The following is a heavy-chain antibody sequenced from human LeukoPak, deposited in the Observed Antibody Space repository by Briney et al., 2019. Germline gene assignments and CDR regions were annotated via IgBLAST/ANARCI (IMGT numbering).Heavy chain of an antibody. J-gene: IGHJ4*02. CDR3: AIVAGSIDY. Sequence: ASVKVSCKATGYAFTIYDINWVRQATGQGLEWMGWMNLKSGYTGYAQKFQGRVTITRDTSTSTVYMELSSLRSEDTTVYYCAIVAGSIDYWGQGTLVTVSS. V-gene: IGHV1-8*03. CDR2: MNLKSGYT. CDR1: GYAFTIYD. D-gene: IGHD1-26*01.